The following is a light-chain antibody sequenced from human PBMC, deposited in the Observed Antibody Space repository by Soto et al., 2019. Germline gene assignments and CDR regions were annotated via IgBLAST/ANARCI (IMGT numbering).Light chain of an antibody. CDR2: DVS. Sequence: DIQITQSPSTLSASVRDTVTVTCRASQSVSGWLAWYQQKPGKAPKLLIYDVSSLESGVPSRFSGSGSGTEFTLTISSLQPDDFATYYCQQYNTYWTFGQGTKVDIK. CDR1: QSVSGW. V-gene: IGKV1-5*01. J-gene: IGKJ1*01. CDR3: QQYNTYWT.